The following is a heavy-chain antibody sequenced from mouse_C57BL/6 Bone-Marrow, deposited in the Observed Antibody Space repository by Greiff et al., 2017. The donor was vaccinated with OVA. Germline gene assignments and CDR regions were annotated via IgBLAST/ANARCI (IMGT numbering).Heavy chain of an antibody. CDR3: ASVIYYYGSSYWYFDG. Sequence: EVQLQQSVAELVRPGASVKLSCTASGFNIKNTYMHWVKQRPEQGLEWIGRIDPANGNTKYAPKFQGKATITTDTSSNTAYLQLSSLTSEDTAIYYCASVIYYYGSSYWYFDGWGTGTTVTVSS. D-gene: IGHD1-1*01. CDR2: IDPANGNT. V-gene: IGHV14-3*01. J-gene: IGHJ1*03. CDR1: GFNIKNTY.